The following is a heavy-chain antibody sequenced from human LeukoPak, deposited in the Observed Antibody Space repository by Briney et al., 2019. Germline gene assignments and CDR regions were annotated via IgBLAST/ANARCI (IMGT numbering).Heavy chain of an antibody. CDR1: GYTFTGYY. D-gene: IGHD5-24*01. Sequence: ASVKVSCKASGYTFTGYYMHWVRQAPGQGLEWMGRINPNSGGTNYAQKFQGRVTMTRDTSISTAYMELSRLRSDVTAVYYCARGRRDGYNYQDHEGRWFDPWGQGALVTVSS. V-gene: IGHV1-2*06. CDR3: ARGRRDGYNYQDHEGRWFDP. CDR2: INPNSGGT. J-gene: IGHJ5*02.